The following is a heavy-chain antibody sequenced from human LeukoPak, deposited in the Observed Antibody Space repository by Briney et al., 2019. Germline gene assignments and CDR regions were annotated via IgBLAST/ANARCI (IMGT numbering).Heavy chain of an antibody. D-gene: IGHD5-18*01. CDR3: ATDGGYSYGRRGYYFDY. J-gene: IGHJ4*02. CDR1: GGTFSRYA. CDR2: FDPEDGET. Sequence: ASVKVSCKASGGTFSRYAISWVRQAPGQGLEWMGGFDPEDGETIYAQKFQGRVTMTEDTSTDTAYMELSSLRSEDTAVYYCATDGGYSYGRRGYYFDYWGQGTLVTVSS. V-gene: IGHV1-24*01.